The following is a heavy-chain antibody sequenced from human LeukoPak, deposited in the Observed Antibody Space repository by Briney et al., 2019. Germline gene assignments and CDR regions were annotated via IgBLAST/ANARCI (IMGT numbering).Heavy chain of an antibody. V-gene: IGHV1-18*01. CDR1: GYTFTSYG. D-gene: IGHD3-16*02. Sequence: ASVKVSCKASGYTFTSYGISWVRQAPGQGLEWMGWISAYNGNTNYAQKLQGRVTMTTDTSTSTAYMELRSLRSDDTAVYYCARDGTYDYVWGSYRSFDYWGQGTLVTVSS. J-gene: IGHJ4*02. CDR2: ISAYNGNT. CDR3: ARDGTYDYVWGSYRSFDY.